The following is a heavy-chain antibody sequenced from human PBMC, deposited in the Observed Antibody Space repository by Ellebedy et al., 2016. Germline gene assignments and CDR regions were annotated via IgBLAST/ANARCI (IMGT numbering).Heavy chain of an antibody. J-gene: IGHJ3*02. CDR1: GDSIRNYY. Sequence: SETLSLTCAVSGDSIRNYYWNWIRQPPGKGLEWIGYMHHSGNTNYNPSLKTRVTTSIDTSKNQFSLKLSSVTAADTAVYYCAGWGLGSIRAFDIWGQGTMVTVSS. CDR2: MHHSGNT. V-gene: IGHV4-59*01. CDR3: AGWGLGSIRAFDI. D-gene: IGHD7-27*01.